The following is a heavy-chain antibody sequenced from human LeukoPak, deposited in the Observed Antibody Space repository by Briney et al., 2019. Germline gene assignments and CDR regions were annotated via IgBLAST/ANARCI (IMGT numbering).Heavy chain of an antibody. V-gene: IGHV3-7*01. CDR3: ARGLGSSWAVAAFDI. CDR1: GFTFSSYG. D-gene: IGHD6-13*01. Sequence: GGSLRLSCAASGFTFSSYGMSWVRQAPGKGLEWVANIKQDGSEKYYVDSVKGRFTISRDNAKNSLYLQMNSRRAEDTAVYYCARGLGSSWAVAAFDIWAQGTIVTVSS. CDR2: IKQDGSEK. J-gene: IGHJ3*02.